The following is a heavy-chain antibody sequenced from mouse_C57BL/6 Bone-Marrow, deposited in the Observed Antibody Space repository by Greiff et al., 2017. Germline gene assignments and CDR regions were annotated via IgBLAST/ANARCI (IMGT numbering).Heavy chain of an antibody. CDR2: ISAGGSYT. CDR3: ARGWLLRGAC. J-gene: IGHJ3*01. D-gene: IGHD2-3*01. V-gene: IGHV5-4*03. Sequence: DVKLVESGGGLVKPGGSLKLSCAASGFTFSSYAMSWVRQTPEKRLEWVATISAGGSYTYYPDNVKGRFTISRDNAKNNLYLQMSHLKSEDTARYYCARGWLLRGACWGKGTLVTVSA. CDR1: GFTFSSYA.